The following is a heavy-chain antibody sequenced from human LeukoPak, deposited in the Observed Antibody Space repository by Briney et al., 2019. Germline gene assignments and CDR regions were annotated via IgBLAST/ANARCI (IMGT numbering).Heavy chain of an antibody. D-gene: IGHD3-10*01. Sequence: GGSLRLSCKGSGYSFTSYWIGWVRQMPGKGLEWMGIIYPGDSDTRYSPSFQGQVTISADKSISTAYLQWSSLKASDTAMYYYARHMANFDYWGQGTLVTVSS. V-gene: IGHV5-51*01. CDR2: IYPGDSDT. CDR1: GYSFTSYW. CDR3: ARHMANFDY. J-gene: IGHJ4*02.